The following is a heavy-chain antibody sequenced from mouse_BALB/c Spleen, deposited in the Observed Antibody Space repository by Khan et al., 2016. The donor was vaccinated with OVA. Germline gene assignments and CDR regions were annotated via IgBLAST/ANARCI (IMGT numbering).Heavy chain of an antibody. J-gene: IGHJ3*01. D-gene: IGHD2-14*01. V-gene: IGHV1-4*01. CDR3: AREGDYYRYDGWFAY. CDR2: INPSSGYA. CDR1: GYTFTTYT. Sequence: QVQLKESGAELARPGASVKMSCKASGYTFTTYTMHWIKQRPGQGLEWIGYINPSSGYANYNQKFKDKATLTADKSSSTAYMQLSSLTSEDSAVYYCAREGDYYRYDGWFAYWGQGTLVTVSS.